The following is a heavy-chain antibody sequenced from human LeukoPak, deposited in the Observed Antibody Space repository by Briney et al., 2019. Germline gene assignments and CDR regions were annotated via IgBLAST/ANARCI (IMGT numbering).Heavy chain of an antibody. J-gene: IGHJ4*02. Sequence: PGGSLRLSCAASGFTFSSYAMSWVRQAPGKGLEWVSTISGSGGSTYYADSVKARFTISRDNSKNTLYLQMNSLRAEGTAVYYCAKDTFNGGYFDYWGQGNLVTVSS. CDR3: AKDTFNGGYFDY. V-gene: IGHV3-23*01. D-gene: IGHD3-22*01. CDR2: ISGSGGST. CDR1: GFTFSSYA.